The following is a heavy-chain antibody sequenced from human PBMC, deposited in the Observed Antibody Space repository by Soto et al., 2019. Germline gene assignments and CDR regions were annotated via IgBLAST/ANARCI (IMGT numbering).Heavy chain of an antibody. CDR2: IYTSGST. CDR1: GGSISSYH. V-gene: IGHV4-4*07. Sequence: SETLSLTCTVSGGSISSYHWRWMGQPAGKGLEWIGRIYTSGSTNYNPSLKSRVTMSVDTSKNQFSLKLSSVTAADTAVYYCARDSEYSYGYWDYYYGMDVWGQGTTVTVSS. D-gene: IGHD5-18*01. CDR3: ARDSEYSYGYWDYYYGMDV. J-gene: IGHJ6*02.